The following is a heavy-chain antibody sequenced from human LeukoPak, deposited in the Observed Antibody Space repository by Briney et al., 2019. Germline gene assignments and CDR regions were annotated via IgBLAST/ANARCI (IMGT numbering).Heavy chain of an antibody. D-gene: IGHD3-9*01. CDR1: GVSISSSNW. V-gene: IGHV4-4*02. CDR2: IYHSGST. J-gene: IGHJ5*02. Sequence: SETLSLTCAVSGVSISSSNWWSWVRQPPGKGLEWIGEIYHSGSTNYNPSLKSRVTISVDKSKNQFSLKLSFVTAADTAVYYCARTQGEGALRYFDWLLSHWFDPWGQGTLVTVSS. CDR3: ARTQGEGALRYFDWLLSHWFDP.